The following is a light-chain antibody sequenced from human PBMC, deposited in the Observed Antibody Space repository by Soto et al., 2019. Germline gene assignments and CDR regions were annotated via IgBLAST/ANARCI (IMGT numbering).Light chain of an antibody. Sequence: QSALTQPASVSGSPGQSITISCTGTSSDVGGYNYVSWYQQHPGKAPKLMIYEVSNRPSGVSNRFSGSKSGNTASLTISGLQAEDEAAYYCSSYTYTSTPVMVGGGTKVTVL. CDR2: EVS. CDR3: SSYTYTSTPVM. V-gene: IGLV2-14*01. CDR1: SSDVGGYNY. J-gene: IGLJ2*01.